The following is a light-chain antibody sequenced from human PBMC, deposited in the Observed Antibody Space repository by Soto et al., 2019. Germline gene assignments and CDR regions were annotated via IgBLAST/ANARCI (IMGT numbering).Light chain of an antibody. CDR3: SSYAGSNNLGV. V-gene: IGLV2-8*01. J-gene: IGLJ1*01. CDR1: SSDVGGYNY. Sequence: QSALTQPPSASGSPGQSVTISCTGTSSDVGGYNYVSWNQQHPGKAPKLMISEVSKRPSGVPDRFSGSKSGNTASLTVSGLQAEDEADYYCSSYAGSNNLGVFGTGTKVTVL. CDR2: EVS.